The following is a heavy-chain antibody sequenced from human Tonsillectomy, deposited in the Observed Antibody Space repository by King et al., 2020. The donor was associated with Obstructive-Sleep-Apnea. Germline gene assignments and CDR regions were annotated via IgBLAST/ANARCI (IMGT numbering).Heavy chain of an antibody. CDR2: ISYDGSNK. V-gene: IGHV3-30*03. J-gene: IGHJ6*02. CDR1: GFSLSTYG. D-gene: IGHD6-19*01. CDR3: ASEYYSSGWGPGGRDYHGIDV. Sequence: VQLVESGGGVVQSGRSLRLTCAASGFSLSTYGMHWVRQAPGKGLEWVAIISYDGSNKNYADSVKGRFSISRDNSKNTLYLQMNSLRAEDTAVYYCASEYYSSGWGPGGRDYHGIDVWGQGTTVTVSS.